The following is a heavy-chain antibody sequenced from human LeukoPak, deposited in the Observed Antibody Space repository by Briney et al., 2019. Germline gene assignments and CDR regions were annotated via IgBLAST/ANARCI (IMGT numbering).Heavy chain of an antibody. V-gene: IGHV3-21*01. J-gene: IGHJ3*02. CDR1: GFTFSSYS. CDR2: ISSSSSYI. D-gene: IGHD3-10*01. CDR3: ARRPYGSGSEGAFDI. Sequence: PGGSLRLSCAASGFTFSSYSMNWVRQAPGKGLEWVSSISSSSSYIYYADSVKGRFTISRDNAKNSLYLQMNSLRAEDTAVYYCARRPYGSGSEGAFDIWGQGTMVTVSS.